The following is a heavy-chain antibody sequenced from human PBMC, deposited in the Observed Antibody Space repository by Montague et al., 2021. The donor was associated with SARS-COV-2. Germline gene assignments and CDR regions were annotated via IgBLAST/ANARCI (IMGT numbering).Heavy chain of an antibody. V-gene: IGHV4-39*01. CDR1: GGSISSSSYY. CDR2: IYYSGST. J-gene: IGHJ4*02. CDR3: ARKASTGITIFGVVTASYYFDY. Sequence: SETLSLTCTVSGGSISSSSYYWGWIRQPPGKGLEWIGSIYYSGSTYYNPSLKSRVTISVDTSNNQFSLKLSSVTAADTAVYYCARKASTGITIFGVVTASYYFDYGGQGTLVTVSS. D-gene: IGHD3-3*01.